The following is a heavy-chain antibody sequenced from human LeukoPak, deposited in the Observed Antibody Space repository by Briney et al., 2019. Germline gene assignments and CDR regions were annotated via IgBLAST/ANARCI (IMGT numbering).Heavy chain of an antibody. CDR3: ARALISSSWRTWATYYYYGMDV. CDR1: GFTFSSYG. CDR2: IWYDGSNK. Sequence: GRSLRLSCAASGFTFSSYGMHWVRQAPGKGLEWVAAIWYDGSNKYYADSVKGRFTISRDNSKNTLYLQMNSLRAEDTAVYYCARALISSSWRTWATYYYYGMDVWGKGTTVTVSS. J-gene: IGHJ6*04. D-gene: IGHD6-13*01. V-gene: IGHV3-33*01.